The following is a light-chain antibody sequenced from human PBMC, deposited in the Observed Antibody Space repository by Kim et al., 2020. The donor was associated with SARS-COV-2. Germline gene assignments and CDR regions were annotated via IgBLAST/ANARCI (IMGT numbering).Light chain of an antibody. Sequence: GQSITISCTGSSSDVGGYNYVSWYQQHPGKAPKLIIYDVSNRPSGVSNRFSGSKSGNTASLTISGLQADDDADYYCSSYTSSSTWVFGGGTQLTVL. CDR2: DVS. V-gene: IGLV2-14*03. CDR3: SSYTSSSTWV. CDR1: SSDVGGYNY. J-gene: IGLJ3*02.